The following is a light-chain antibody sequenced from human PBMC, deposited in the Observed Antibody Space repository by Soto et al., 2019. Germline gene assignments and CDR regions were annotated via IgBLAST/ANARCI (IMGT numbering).Light chain of an antibody. V-gene: IGKV3-20*01. Sequence: EIVLTQSPGTLSLSPGARAPLSCRASQSLTSDYLAWYQQKPGQTPRLLIHGASSRATGIPDRFSGSGSGTDFTLTISRLEPEDSAVYYCQQSGRPFGQGTKVDI. CDR2: GAS. CDR1: QSLTSDY. J-gene: IGKJ1*01. CDR3: QQSGRP.